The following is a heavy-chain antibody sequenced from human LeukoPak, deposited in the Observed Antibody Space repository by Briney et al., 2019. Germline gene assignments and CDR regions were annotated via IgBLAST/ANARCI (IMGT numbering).Heavy chain of an antibody. D-gene: IGHD1-14*01. CDR2: INHSGST. J-gene: IGHJ4*02. CDR3: AIGKRGSKTETYYFDY. V-gene: IGHV4-34*01. CDR1: GGSLSGYY. Sequence: SETLSLTCAVYGGSLSGYYWSWIRQPPGKGLEWIGEINHSGSTTYNPSLKSRVTISVDTSKNQFSLKLSSVIAEDTAVSYYAIGKRGSKTETYYFDYWGQGTLVTVSS.